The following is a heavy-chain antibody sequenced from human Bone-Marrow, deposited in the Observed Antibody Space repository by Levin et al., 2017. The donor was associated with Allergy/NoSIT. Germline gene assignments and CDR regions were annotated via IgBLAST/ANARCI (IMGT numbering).Heavy chain of an antibody. J-gene: IGHJ4*02. D-gene: IGHD5-18*01. CDR3: ARDPIYSYGDGAFDY. CDR1: GFNFSSYA. CDR2: ISYDGSNK. V-gene: IGHV3-30*03. Sequence: TGGSLRLSCAASGFNFSSYAMHWVRQAPGKGLEWVAVISYDGSNKYYADSVKGRFTISRDNSKNTLYLQMNSLRTEDTVVYYCARDPIYSYGDGAFDYWGQGSLVTVSA.